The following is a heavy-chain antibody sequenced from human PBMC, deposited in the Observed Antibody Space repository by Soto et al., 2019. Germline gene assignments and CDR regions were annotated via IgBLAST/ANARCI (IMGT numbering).Heavy chain of an antibody. CDR2: TIPILDRS. D-gene: IGHD3-3*01. J-gene: IGHJ6*02. CDR3: ARGTTIFGVAPGALPPDV. CDR1: GGTFPSYA. Sequence: ASVKVSCKAIGGTFPSYAIPWVRQAPGQGLEWMGETIPILDRSDYAPQFRGRLTMTADGSTNIAYMQLSSLRSDDTAVYYCARGTTIFGVAPGALPPDVWGQGTAVTVSS. V-gene: IGHV1-69*10.